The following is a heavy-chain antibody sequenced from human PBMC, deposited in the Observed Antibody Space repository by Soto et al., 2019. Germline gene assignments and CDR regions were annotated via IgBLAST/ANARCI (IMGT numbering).Heavy chain of an antibody. CDR3: ARSSSTSNSRFDP. Sequence: ASVKVSCKASGYTFTSYAMHWVRQAPGQRLEWMGWINAGNGNTKYSQKFQGRVTITRDTSASTAYMELSSLRSEDTAVYYCARSSSTSNSRFDPWGQGTLVTFSS. V-gene: IGHV1-3*01. J-gene: IGHJ5*02. CDR1: GYTFTSYA. CDR2: INAGNGNT. D-gene: IGHD2-2*01.